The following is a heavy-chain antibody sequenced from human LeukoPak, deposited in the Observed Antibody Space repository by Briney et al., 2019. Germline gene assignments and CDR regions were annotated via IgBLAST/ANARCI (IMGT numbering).Heavy chain of an antibody. D-gene: IGHD2-15*01. V-gene: IGHV1-69*06. J-gene: IGHJ3*02. CDR1: GGTFSSYA. Sequence: GAAVPVTCKASGGTFSSYAICWVRQAPGQGLEWMGGIIPNFGTAHYAQKLQGRVTITADKSTSTAYMELSSLRSEDTAVYYCARGIEEDIVVVVAATPAGAFDIWGQGTMVTVSS. CDR3: ARGIEEDIVVVVAATPAGAFDI. CDR2: IIPNFGTA.